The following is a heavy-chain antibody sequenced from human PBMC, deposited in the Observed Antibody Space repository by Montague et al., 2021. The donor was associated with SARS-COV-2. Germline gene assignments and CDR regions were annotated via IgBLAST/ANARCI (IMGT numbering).Heavy chain of an antibody. J-gene: IGHJ4*02. V-gene: IGHV4-34*01. D-gene: IGHD3-22*01. CDR3: ARGRQHINMVVVVVTGGEYYLAF. CDR1: DGSFSDYS. Sequence: SETQSLTCAVYDGSFSDYSWTWIRQPPGKGLEWIGEINHRGSTNYNPSLKSRVTISVDTSKNQFSLKMTSVTAADTAVYYCARGRQHINMVVVVVTGGEYYLAFWERGPLVAVPS. CDR2: INHRGST.